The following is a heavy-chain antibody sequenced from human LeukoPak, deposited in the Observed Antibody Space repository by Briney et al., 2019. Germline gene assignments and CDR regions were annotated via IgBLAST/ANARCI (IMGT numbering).Heavy chain of an antibody. CDR2: MNPNSGNT. D-gene: IGHD6-13*01. CDR1: GYTFTSYD. J-gene: IGHJ4*02. CDR3: AREVAAAGTPMSG. Sequence: ASVKVSCKASGYTFTSYDINWVRQAAGQGLEWMGWMNPNSGNTGYAQKFQGRVTMTRNTSISTAYMELSSLRSEDTAVYYCAREVAAAGTPMSGWGQGTLVTVSS. V-gene: IGHV1-8*01.